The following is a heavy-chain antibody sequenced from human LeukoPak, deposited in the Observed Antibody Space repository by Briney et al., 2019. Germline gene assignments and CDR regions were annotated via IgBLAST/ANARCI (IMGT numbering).Heavy chain of an antibody. V-gene: IGHV4-59*12. CDR1: GGSISSYY. D-gene: IGHD3-10*01. Sequence: PSETLSLTCTVSGGSISSYYWSWIRQPPGKGLEWIGYIYYSGSTNYNPSLKSRVTISVDTSKNQFSLKLSSVTAADTAGYYCARRGSGSYYLLFDYWGQGTLVTVSS. CDR2: IYYSGST. J-gene: IGHJ4*02. CDR3: ARRGSGSYYLLFDY.